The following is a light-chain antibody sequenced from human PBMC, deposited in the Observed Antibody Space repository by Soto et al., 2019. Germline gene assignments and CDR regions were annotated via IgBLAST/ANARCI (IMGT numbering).Light chain of an antibody. CDR1: SSNIGAGYD. J-gene: IGLJ1*01. Sequence: QSVLTQPPSVSGAPGQRVTISCTGSSSNIGAGYDVHWYQQLPRTAPKLLIYGNSNRPSGVPDRFSGSKSGTSASLAITGLQPEDEADYYCQSYYSSLVYVFGTGTKLTVL. V-gene: IGLV1-40*01. CDR3: QSYYSSLVYV. CDR2: GNS.